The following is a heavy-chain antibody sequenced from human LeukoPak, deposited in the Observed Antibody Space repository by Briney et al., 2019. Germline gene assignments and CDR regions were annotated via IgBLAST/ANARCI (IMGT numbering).Heavy chain of an antibody. CDR3: ATAPIGRIYSFPGYSYQVHY. CDR1: GFTFSNFN. V-gene: IGHV3-48*04. CDR2: ISSSGTTI. Sequence: PGGSLRLSCAASGFTFSNFNMNWVRQAPGKVLEWVSCISSSGTTIYYADSVKGRFTISRDNAKNSLYLQMNSLRAEDTAVYYCATAPIGRIYSFPGYSYQVHYGGRETLVTVSS. J-gene: IGHJ4*02. D-gene: IGHD3-10*02.